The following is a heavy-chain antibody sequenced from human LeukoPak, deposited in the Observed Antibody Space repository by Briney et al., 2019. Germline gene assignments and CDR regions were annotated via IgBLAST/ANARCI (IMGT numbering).Heavy chain of an antibody. V-gene: IGHV4-39*07. CDR3: AVTINLPHDYGGNSIWAFDI. J-gene: IGHJ3*02. Sequence: SETLSLTCTVSGGSISSSSYYWGWIRQPPGKGLEWIGSINYSGSTYYNPSLKSRVTISVDTSKNQFSLKLSSVTAADTAVYYCAVTINLPHDYGGNSIWAFDIWGQGTMVTVSS. D-gene: IGHD4-23*01. CDR1: GGSISSSSYY. CDR2: INYSGST.